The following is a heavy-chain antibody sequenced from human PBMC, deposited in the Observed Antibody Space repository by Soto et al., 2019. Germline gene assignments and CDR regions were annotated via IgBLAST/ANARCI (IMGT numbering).Heavy chain of an antibody. V-gene: IGHV4-34*01. CDR2: INHSGST. CDR3: ARGSRIFGVVKPSHGYYYYYMDV. Sequence: SETLSLTCAVYGGSFSGYYWSWIRQPPGKGLEWIGEINHSGSTNYNPSLKSRVTISVDTSKNQFSLKLSSVTAADTVVYYCARGSRIFGVVKPSHGYYYYYMDVWGKGTTVTVSS. CDR1: GGSFSGYY. J-gene: IGHJ6*03. D-gene: IGHD3-3*01.